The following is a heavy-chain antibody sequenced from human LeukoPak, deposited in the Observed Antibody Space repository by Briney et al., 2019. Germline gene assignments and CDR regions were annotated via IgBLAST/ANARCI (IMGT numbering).Heavy chain of an antibody. J-gene: IGHJ4*02. CDR3: AEYYYDSSGYYYVGV. Sequence: SVKVSCKASGGTFSSYAISWVRQAPGQGLEWMGGIIPIFGTANYAQKFQGRVTITADESTSTAYMELRSLRSDDTAVYYCAEYYYDSSGYYYVGVWGQGTLVTVSS. CDR2: IIPIFGTA. CDR1: GGTFSSYA. D-gene: IGHD3-22*01. V-gene: IGHV1-69*13.